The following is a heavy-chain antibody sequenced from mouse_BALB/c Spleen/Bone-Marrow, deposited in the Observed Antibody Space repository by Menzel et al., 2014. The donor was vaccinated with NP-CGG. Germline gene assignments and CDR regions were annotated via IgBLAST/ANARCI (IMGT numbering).Heavy chain of an antibody. Sequence: EVMLVESGPSLVKPSQTLSLTCSVTGDSINSGYWNWIRKFPGNKLEYMGYISYSGSTYYNPSLKSRISITRDTSKNQYYLQLNSVTTEDTATYYCARYDGYSFDYWGQGTTLTVSS. CDR1: GDSINSGY. CDR2: ISYSGST. D-gene: IGHD2-3*01. CDR3: ARYDGYSFDY. J-gene: IGHJ2*01. V-gene: IGHV3-8*02.